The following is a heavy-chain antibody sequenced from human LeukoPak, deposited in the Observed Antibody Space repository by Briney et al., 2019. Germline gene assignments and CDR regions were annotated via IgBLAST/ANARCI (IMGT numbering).Heavy chain of an antibody. J-gene: IGHJ5*02. Sequence: GGSLRLSCAASGFTFRSYWMSWVRQAPGKGLEWVANMKLDGSEEYYVDSVRGRFTISSDNAKNSLYLQMNSLRVDDTAVYYCARWARYCSSGSCYSWFDPWGQGTLVTVSS. CDR1: GFTFRSYW. D-gene: IGHD2-15*01. CDR2: MKLDGSEE. V-gene: IGHV3-7*01. CDR3: ARWARYCSSGSCYSWFDP.